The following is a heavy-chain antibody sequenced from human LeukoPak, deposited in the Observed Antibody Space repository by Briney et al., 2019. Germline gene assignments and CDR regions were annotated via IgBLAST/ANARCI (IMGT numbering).Heavy chain of an antibody. D-gene: IGHD3-9*01. CDR2: IKEDGSEK. V-gene: IGHV3-7*01. J-gene: IGHJ4*02. Sequence: GGSLRLSCAASGFTFSNYWMSWVRQAPGTGLEWVAHIKEDGSEKYYVDSVKGRFTISRDNAKNSLYLQMNSLRAEDTAVYYCARVDGWTNYDILTGYQNKRYYFDYWGQGTLVTVSS. CDR1: GFTFSNYW. CDR3: ARVDGWTNYDILTGYQNKRYYFDY.